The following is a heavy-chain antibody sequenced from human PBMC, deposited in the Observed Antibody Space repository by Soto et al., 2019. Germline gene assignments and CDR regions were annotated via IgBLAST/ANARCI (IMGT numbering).Heavy chain of an antibody. J-gene: IGHJ6*03. CDR2: INHSGST. D-gene: IGHD3-3*01. CDR1: GGSFSGYY. V-gene: IGHV4-34*01. CDR3: ARVRKNEERFLEWLPNYYYYYMDV. Sequence: SETLSLTCAVYGGSFSGYYWSWIRQPPGKGLEWIGEINHSGSTNYNPSLRSRVTISVDTSKNQFSLKLSSVTAADTAVYYCARVRKNEERFLEWLPNYYYYYMDVWGKGTTVTVSS.